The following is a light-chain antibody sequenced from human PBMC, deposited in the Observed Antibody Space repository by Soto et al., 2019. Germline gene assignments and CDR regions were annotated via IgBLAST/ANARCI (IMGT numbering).Light chain of an antibody. CDR2: DAS. V-gene: IGKV3-15*01. CDR1: QSVSSS. Sequence: ETVLTQSPGTLSLSPGERVTLSCRASQSVSSSSLAWYQQRPGQAPRLLIYDASIRATGIPARISGSGSGTEFTLTITSLQSEDFAVYYCQQYSKWPITFGQGTRLEI. J-gene: IGKJ5*01. CDR3: QQYSKWPIT.